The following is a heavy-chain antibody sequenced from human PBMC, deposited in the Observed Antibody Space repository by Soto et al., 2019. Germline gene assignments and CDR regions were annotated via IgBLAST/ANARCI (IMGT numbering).Heavy chain of an antibody. CDR3: ARLPRDCNKTSCYYADH. V-gene: IGHV5-51*01. J-gene: IGHJ4*02. D-gene: IGHD3-3*01. CDR1: GYDFNTDW. Sequence: GESLKISCRGSGYDFNTDWFGWVRQLPGRGLGWVGIMYPGDSDTRYNPSLQGHVTLSVDVTVSTAFLQWRSLETSDTGMYFCARLPRDCNKTSCYYADHWGQGTQVTVSS. CDR2: MYPGDSDT.